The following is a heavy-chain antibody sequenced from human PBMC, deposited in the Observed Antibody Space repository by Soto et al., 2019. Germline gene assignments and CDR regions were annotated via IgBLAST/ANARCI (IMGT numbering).Heavy chain of an antibody. CDR1: GGSISSGDYY. Sequence: QVQLQESGPGLVKPSQTLSLTCTVSGGSISSGDYYWSWIRQPPGKGLEWIGYIYYSGSTYYNPSQKSRVNISVDTSKNPLSMKLSSVTAADTAVYYCARDRHYYDSSGYVNYYFDYWGQGTLVTVSS. CDR3: ARDRHYYDSSGYVNYYFDY. D-gene: IGHD3-22*01. CDR2: IYYSGST. J-gene: IGHJ4*02. V-gene: IGHV4-30-4*01.